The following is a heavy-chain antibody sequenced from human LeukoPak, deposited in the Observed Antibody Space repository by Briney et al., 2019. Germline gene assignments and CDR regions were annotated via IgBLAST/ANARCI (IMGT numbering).Heavy chain of an antibody. CDR2: INDSGRS. CDR1: GGSFSGYL. D-gene: IGHD6-6*01. J-gene: IGHJ6*03. V-gene: IGHV4-34*01. Sequence: SETLSLTCAVYGGSFSGYLWTWIRQAPGKGLEWIGEINDSGRSNSNPSLKSRVSVSVDTSKHQFSLRLRSVTAADTAVYYRVRLKQYSTSSRVGGMDVWGKGATVTVSS. CDR3: VRLKQYSTSSRVGGMDV.